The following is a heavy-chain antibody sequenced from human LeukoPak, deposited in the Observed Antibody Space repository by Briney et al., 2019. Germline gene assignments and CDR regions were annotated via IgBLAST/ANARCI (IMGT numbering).Heavy chain of an antibody. Sequence: GGSLRLSCAASRFTFSSYGMHWVRQAPGKGLEWVSSISSSSSYIYYADSVKGRFTISRDNAKKSLFLDMNSLRAEDTAVYYCASENKRGYSYGSPTDAFDIWGQGTMVTVSS. V-gene: IGHV3-21*01. J-gene: IGHJ3*02. CDR3: ASENKRGYSYGSPTDAFDI. CDR1: RFTFSSYG. CDR2: ISSSSSYI. D-gene: IGHD5-18*01.